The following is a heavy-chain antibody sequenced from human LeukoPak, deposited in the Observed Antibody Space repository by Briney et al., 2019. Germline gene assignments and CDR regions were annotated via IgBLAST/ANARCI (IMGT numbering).Heavy chain of an antibody. CDR1: GFTFNIYP. V-gene: IGHV3-23*01. D-gene: IGHD2-15*01. J-gene: IGHJ4*02. Sequence: PGGSLRLSCVASGFTFNIYPMTWVRQSPEKGLEWVSTIGTGGDTYYADSVKGRFTISRDDSKNTLYLQMHSLGAEDTAVYYCAKLRVVDRRGYFDYWGQGTLVTVSS. CDR2: IGTGGDT. CDR3: AKLRVVDRRGYFDY.